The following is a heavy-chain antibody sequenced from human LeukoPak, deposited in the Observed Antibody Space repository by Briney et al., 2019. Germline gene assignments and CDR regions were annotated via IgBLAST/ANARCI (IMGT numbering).Heavy chain of an antibody. D-gene: IGHD6-6*01. CDR2: ISAYNGNT. Sequence: ASVKVSCKASGYTFTSYGISWVRQAPGQGLEWMGWISAYNGNTNYAQKLQGRVTMTTDTSTSTAYMELRSLRSDDTAVYYRARGKSIAARLAPNWFDPWGQGTLVTVSS. CDR3: ARGKSIAARLAPNWFDP. CDR1: GYTFTSYG. V-gene: IGHV1-18*01. J-gene: IGHJ5*02.